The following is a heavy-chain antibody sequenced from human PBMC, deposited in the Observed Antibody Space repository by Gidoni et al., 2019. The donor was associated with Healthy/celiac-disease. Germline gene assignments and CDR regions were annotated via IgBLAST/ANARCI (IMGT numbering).Heavy chain of an antibody. CDR3: ARHDSSGETQRPLYYYYGMDV. V-gene: IGHV4-38-2*02. D-gene: IGHD3-22*01. CDR1: GYSLSSGYY. CDR2: IYHSGST. J-gene: IGHJ6*02. Sequence: QVQLQESGPGLVKPSETLSLTCTVSGYSLSSGYYWGWIRQPPGKGLEWIGSIYHSGSTYYNPSLKSRVTISVDTSKNQFSLKLSSVTAADTAVYYCARHDSSGETQRPLYYYYGMDVWGQGTTVTVSS.